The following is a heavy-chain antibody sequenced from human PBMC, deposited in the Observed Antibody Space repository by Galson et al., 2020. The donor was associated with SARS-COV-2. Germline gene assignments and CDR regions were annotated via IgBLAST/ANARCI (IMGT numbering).Heavy chain of an antibody. CDR1: GFTFSSYS. CDR2: ISSSSSYI. V-gene: IGHV3-21*01. CDR3: ARPSVTGNYYYYGMDV. Sequence: TGGSLRLSCAASGFTFSSYSMNWVRQAPGKGLEWVSSISSSSSYIYYADSVKGRFTISRDNAKNSLYLQMNSLRAEDTAVYYCARPSVTGNYYYYGMDVWGQGTTVTVSS. D-gene: IGHD1-20*01. J-gene: IGHJ6*02.